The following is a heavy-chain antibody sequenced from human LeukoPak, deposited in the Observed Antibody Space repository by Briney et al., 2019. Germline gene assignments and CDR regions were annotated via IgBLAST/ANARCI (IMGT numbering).Heavy chain of an antibody. J-gene: IGHJ4*02. V-gene: IGHV1-2*02. Sequence: GASVKVSCKASGYSFTAFYIHWVRQARGQGLEWMGWIHPRSGETNYAQKFQGRVTMTRDTSISTAYMELSRLGSDDTAVYYCARDGDGYNLDWGQGTLVTVSS. CDR2: IHPRSGET. D-gene: IGHD5-24*01. CDR3: ARDGDGYNLD. CDR1: GYSFTAFY.